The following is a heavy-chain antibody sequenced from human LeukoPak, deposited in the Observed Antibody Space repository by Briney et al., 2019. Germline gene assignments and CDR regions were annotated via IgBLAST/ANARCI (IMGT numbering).Heavy chain of an antibody. CDR3: ARDSRGTNFDY. J-gene: IGHJ4*02. CDR1: GFTFSSYT. V-gene: IGHV3-21*01. Sequence: GGSLRLSCAASGFTFSSYTMNWVRQAPGKALEWVSSISSSTTYIYYADSLKGRFTISRDNAKNSLYLQMNSLRAEDTAVYYCARDSRGTNFDYWGQGTLVTVSS. D-gene: IGHD3-10*01. CDR2: ISSSTTYI.